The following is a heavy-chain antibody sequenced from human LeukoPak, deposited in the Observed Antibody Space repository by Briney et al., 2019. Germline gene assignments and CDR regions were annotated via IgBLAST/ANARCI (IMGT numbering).Heavy chain of an antibody. CDR3: ARVEATTGRNYHYYYMDV. CDR2: INSGSTYM. V-gene: IGHV3-21*01. Sequence: GGSLRLSCRASGFYFSSYSMNWVRQASGKGLEWVSSINSGSTYMYYADSVKGRFTISRVNAKNSLHLQMYSLRAEDTAVYFCARVEATTGRNYHYYYMDVWGKGTTVPVSS. CDR1: GFYFSSYS. J-gene: IGHJ6*03. D-gene: IGHD1-1*01.